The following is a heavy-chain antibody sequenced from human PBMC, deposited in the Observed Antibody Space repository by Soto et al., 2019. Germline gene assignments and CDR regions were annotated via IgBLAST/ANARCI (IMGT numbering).Heavy chain of an antibody. J-gene: IGHJ5*02. CDR3: ARQSPYDYLWGSYRSIPWNWFAP. V-gene: IGHV4-31*03. D-gene: IGHD3-16*02. Sequence: PSETLSLTCTVSGGSISSGGYYWSWIRQHPGKGLEWIGYIYYSGSTYYNPSLKSRVTISVDTSKNQFSLKLSSVTAADTAVYYCARQSPYDYLWGSYRSIPWNWFAPWGQGTLVTVSS. CDR2: IYYSGST. CDR1: GGSISSGGYY.